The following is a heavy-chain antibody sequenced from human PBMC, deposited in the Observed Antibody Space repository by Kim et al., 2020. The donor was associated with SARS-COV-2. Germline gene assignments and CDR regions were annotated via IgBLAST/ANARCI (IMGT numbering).Heavy chain of an antibody. V-gene: IGHV1-69*13. J-gene: IGHJ3*02. CDR1: GGTFSSYA. D-gene: IGHD1-26*01. Sequence: SVKVSCKASGGTFSSYAISWVRQAPGQGLEWMGGIIPIFGTANYAQKFQGRVTITADESTSTAYMELSSLRSEDTAVYYCADLSSGSYTDAFDIWGQGTMVTVSS. CDR3: ADLSSGSYTDAFDI. CDR2: IIPIFGTA.